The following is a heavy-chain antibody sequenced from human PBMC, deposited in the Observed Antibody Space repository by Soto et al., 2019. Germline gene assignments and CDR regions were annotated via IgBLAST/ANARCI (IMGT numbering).Heavy chain of an antibody. D-gene: IGHD2-2*01. CDR2: IDPSDSYT. V-gene: IGHV5-10-1*01. J-gene: IGHJ6*02. CDR3: ARSFDSSSTYGMDV. Sequence: GESVKISGKGSGYTFTTYCINWVRQMPWKGLEWMGRIDPSDSYTKYSPSFQGHVITSADKSISTAYLHWSSLKASDTAIYYCARSFDSSSTYGMDVWGQGTTLTV. CDR1: GYTFTTYC.